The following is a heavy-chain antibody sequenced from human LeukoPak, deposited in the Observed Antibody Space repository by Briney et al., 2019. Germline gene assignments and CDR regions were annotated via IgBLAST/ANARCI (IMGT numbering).Heavy chain of an antibody. V-gene: IGHV4-34*01. CDR3: ARLTKNDSGTYRFGKKKRGYMDV. CDR1: GGSFSGYY. Sequence: PSETLSLTCAVYGGSFSGYYWSWIRQPPGKGLEWIGEMNHSGSTNYSPSLKSRVTISVDTSKNQFSLRLSSVTAADTAVYYCARLTKNDSGTYRFGKKKRGYMDVWGKGTTVTISS. J-gene: IGHJ6*03. D-gene: IGHD3-10*01. CDR2: MNHSGST.